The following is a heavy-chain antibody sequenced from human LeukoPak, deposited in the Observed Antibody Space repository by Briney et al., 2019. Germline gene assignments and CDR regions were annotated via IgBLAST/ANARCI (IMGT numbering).Heavy chain of an antibody. V-gene: IGHV3-66*01. D-gene: IGHD5-18*01. CDR2: IYSGGST. J-gene: IGHJ4*02. CDR3: ARGTAMVTFDY. CDR1: GFTVSSNY. Sequence: PGGSLRLSCAASGFTVSSNYMSWVRQAPGKGLEWVSVIYSGGSTYYADSVKGRFTISRDNSKNTLYLQMNSLRAEDTAVYYCARGTAMVTFDYWGQGTLVTVSS.